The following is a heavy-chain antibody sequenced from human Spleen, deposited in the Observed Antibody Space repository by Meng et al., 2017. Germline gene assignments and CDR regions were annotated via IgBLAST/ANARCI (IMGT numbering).Heavy chain of an antibody. CDR2: IFYDGRT. CDR3: AKDLGGSSWTFDY. CDR1: GGSIHGYY. V-gene: IGHV4-59*01. Sequence: GQLQASGPGLVKPSETLSLTCTVSGGSIHGYYWSWIRQPPGKGLEWIGYIFYDGRTNYNPSLKSRVTISVDMSKNHFSLRLSSVTAADTAVYYCAKDLGGSSWTFDYWGQGTLVTVSS. J-gene: IGHJ4*02. D-gene: IGHD6-13*01.